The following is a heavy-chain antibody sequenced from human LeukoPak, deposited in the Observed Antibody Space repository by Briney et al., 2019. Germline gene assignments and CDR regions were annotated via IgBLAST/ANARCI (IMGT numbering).Heavy chain of an antibody. Sequence: PSETLSLTCTVSGDSISSDRYFWGWIRQSAGEGLEWIGSIYYSGSTYYNPSLKSRVTISVDTSKNQFSLRLSFVTAADTAVYYCATMGLSYDILTGYSSHGMDVWGQGTTVTVSS. D-gene: IGHD3-9*01. J-gene: IGHJ6*02. V-gene: IGHV4-39*07. CDR1: GDSISSDRYF. CDR2: IYYSGST. CDR3: ATMGLSYDILTGYSSHGMDV.